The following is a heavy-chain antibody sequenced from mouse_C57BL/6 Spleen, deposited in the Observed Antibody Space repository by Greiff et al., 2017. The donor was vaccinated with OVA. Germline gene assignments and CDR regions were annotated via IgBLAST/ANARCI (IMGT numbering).Heavy chain of an antibody. CDR2: IYPGDGDT. V-gene: IGHV1-82*01. CDR1: GYAFSSSW. D-gene: IGHD2-3*01. CDR3: ARDLYDSLYYFDY. J-gene: IGHJ2*01. Sequence: QVQLQQSGPELVKPGASVKISCKASGYAFSSSWMNWVKQRPGKGLEWIGRIYPGDGDTNYNGKFKGKATLTADKSSSTAYMQLSSLTSEDSAVYFCARDLYDSLYYFDYWGKGTTLTVSS.